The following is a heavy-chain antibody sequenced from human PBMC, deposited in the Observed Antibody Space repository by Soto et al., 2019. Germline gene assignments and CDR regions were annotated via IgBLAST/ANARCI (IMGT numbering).Heavy chain of an antibody. Sequence: QVQLQESGPGLVKPSQTLSLTCTVSGGSISSGGYYWSWIRQHPGKGLEWIGYIYYSGSTYYNPSLKRRVTISVDTSKNQFSLKLSSVTAADTAVYYCARGRAYYDFWSGYYDPRNGLNWFDPWGQGTLVTVSS. CDR3: ARGRAYYDFWSGYYDPRNGLNWFDP. D-gene: IGHD3-3*01. CDR1: GGSISSGGYY. CDR2: IYYSGST. V-gene: IGHV4-31*03. J-gene: IGHJ5*02.